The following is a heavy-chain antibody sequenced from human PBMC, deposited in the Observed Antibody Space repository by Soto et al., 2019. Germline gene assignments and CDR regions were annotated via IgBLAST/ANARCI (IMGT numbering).Heavy chain of an antibody. J-gene: IGHJ5*02. CDR2: INHSGST. D-gene: IGHD2-2*01. V-gene: IGHV4-34*01. Sequence: SETLSLTCAVYGGSFSGYYWSWIRQPPGKGLEWIGEINHSGSTNYNPSLKSRVTISVDTSKNQFSLKLSSVTAADTAVYYCARGRIVVVPAAMRNWFDPWGQGTLVTVFS. CDR3: ARGRIVVVPAAMRNWFDP. CDR1: GGSFSGYY.